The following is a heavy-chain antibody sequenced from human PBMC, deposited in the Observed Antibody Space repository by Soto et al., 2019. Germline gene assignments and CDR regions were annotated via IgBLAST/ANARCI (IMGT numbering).Heavy chain of an antibody. Sequence: GASVKVSCKASGYTFTGYYMHWVRQAPGQGLEWMGWINPNSGVTKYAQKFQGRVTMTRDTSISTAYMELSSLRSDGTAVYYCARGTGRSRYYYYYWGQATLVTVCS. CDR3: ARGTGRSRYYYYY. D-gene: IGHD3-22*01. V-gene: IGHV1-2*02. CDR1: GYTFTGYY. CDR2: INPNSGVT. J-gene: IGHJ4*02.